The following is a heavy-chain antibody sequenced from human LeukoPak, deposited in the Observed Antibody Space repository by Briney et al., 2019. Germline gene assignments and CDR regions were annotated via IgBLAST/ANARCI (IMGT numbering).Heavy chain of an antibody. Sequence: SQTLSLTCAISGDSFSSNSALWNWLRQSPSRGLEWLGRTYYRSKWYNDYAVSVKSRITINADTSKNQFSLQLNSVTPEDTAVYYCANSKPMWNDAFDIWGQGTMVTVSS. CDR2: TYYRSKWYN. V-gene: IGHV6-1*01. CDR3: ANSKPMWNDAFDI. CDR1: GDSFSSNSAL. D-gene: IGHD1-1*01. J-gene: IGHJ3*02.